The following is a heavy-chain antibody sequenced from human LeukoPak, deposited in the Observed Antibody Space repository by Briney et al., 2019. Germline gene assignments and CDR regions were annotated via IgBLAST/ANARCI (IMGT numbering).Heavy chain of an antibody. CDR2: IKQDGSEK. CDR1: GLTFSSYW. V-gene: IGHV3-7*01. J-gene: IGHJ4*02. D-gene: IGHD2/OR15-2a*01. Sequence: QSGGSLRLSCAASGLTFSSYWMSWVRQAPGKGLEWVANIKQDGSEKYYVDSVKGRFTISRDNAKNSLYLQMNSLRAEDTAVYYCARFLHGYFDYWGQGTLVTVSS. CDR3: ARFLHGYFDY.